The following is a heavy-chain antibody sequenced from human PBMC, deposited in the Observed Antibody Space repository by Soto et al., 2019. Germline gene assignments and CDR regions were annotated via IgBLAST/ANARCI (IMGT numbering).Heavy chain of an antibody. CDR3: ARDSFPPYSSSSKGFDY. D-gene: IGHD6-6*01. Sequence: SETLSLTCTVSGGSISSYYWNWIRQSPGKGLEWIASLDYSGTTNYNPSLKSRITTSVDPSKKQFSLKMRSVTAADTAVYYCARDSFPPYSSSSKGFDYWGQGSLVTSPQ. V-gene: IGHV4-59*01. J-gene: IGHJ4*02. CDR1: GGSISSYY. CDR2: LDYSGTT.